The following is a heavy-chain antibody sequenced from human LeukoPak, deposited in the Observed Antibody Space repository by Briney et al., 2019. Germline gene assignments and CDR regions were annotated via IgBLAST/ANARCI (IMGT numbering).Heavy chain of an antibody. J-gene: IGHJ1*01. Sequence: ASVKVSCKASGYTFTSYGISWVRQAPGQGLEWMGWISAYNGNTNYAQKLQGRVTMTTDTSTSTAYMELSSLRSEDTAVYYCARSPLIHGGNPRGYFQHWGQGTLVTVSS. D-gene: IGHD4-23*01. CDR3: ARSPLIHGGNPRGYFQH. CDR1: GYTFTSYG. CDR2: ISAYNGNT. V-gene: IGHV1-18*01.